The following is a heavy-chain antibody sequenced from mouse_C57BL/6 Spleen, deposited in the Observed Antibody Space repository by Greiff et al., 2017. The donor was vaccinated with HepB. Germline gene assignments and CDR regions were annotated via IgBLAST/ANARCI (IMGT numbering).Heavy chain of an antibody. CDR1: GYTFTSYW. Sequence: QVQLQQPGAELVKPGASVKLSCKASGYTFTSYWMHWVKQRPGRGLEWIGRIVPNSGGTKYNEKFKSKATLTVDKPSSTAYMQLSSLTSEDSAVYYCASYGNYVGFAYWGQGTLVTVSA. V-gene: IGHV1-72*01. J-gene: IGHJ3*01. D-gene: IGHD2-1*01. CDR2: IVPNSGGT. CDR3: ASYGNYVGFAY.